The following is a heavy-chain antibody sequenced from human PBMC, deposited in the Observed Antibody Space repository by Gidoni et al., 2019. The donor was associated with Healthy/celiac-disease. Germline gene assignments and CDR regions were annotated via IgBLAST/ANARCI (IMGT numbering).Heavy chain of an antibody. J-gene: IGHJ6*02. D-gene: IGHD2-2*01. CDR1: GFTVSSNY. CDR2: IYSGGST. Sequence: EVQLVESGGGLIQPGGSLRLSCAASGFTVSSNYMSWVRQAPGKGLEWVSVIYSGGSTYYADSVKGRFTISRDNSKNTLYLQMNSLRAEDTAVYYCARDTVVVVPAANYYYYYGMDVWGQGTTVTVSS. V-gene: IGHV3-53*01. CDR3: ARDTVVVVPAANYYYYYGMDV.